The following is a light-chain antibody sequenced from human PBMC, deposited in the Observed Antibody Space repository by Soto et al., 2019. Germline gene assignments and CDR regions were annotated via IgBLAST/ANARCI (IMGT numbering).Light chain of an antibody. Sequence: EIVMTQSPATLSVSPGESATLSCRASQSVSSNLAWYQQKPGQAPRLLIYGASTRATGIPARFSGSGSGTEFTLTISSLQSEDCAVYYCQQYNNWPPTFGQGTRLEIK. CDR3: QQYNNWPPT. V-gene: IGKV3-15*01. CDR2: GAS. J-gene: IGKJ5*01. CDR1: QSVSSN.